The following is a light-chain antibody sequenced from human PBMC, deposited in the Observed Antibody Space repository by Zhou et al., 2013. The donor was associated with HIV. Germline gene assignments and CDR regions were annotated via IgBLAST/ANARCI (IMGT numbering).Light chain of an antibody. Sequence: DIQMTQSPSSLSTSVGDRVTITCRASQMIASYVNWYQQKPGKAPNLLIFAASILQSGVPSRFSGSGSGTGFTLTISSLQPEDFATYYCQQVYSSPWTFGRGDQGGHET. CDR3: QQVYSSPWT. V-gene: IGKV1-39*01. CDR2: AAS. CDR1: QMIASY. J-gene: IGKJ1*01.